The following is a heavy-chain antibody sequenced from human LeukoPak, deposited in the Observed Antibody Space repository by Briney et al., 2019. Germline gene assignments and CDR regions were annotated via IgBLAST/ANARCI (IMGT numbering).Heavy chain of an antibody. CDR1: GFTFSSYS. CDR3: ARDLELDYYDSSGYPDY. J-gene: IGHJ4*02. D-gene: IGHD3-22*01. Sequence: GGSLRLSCAASGFTFSSYSMNWVRQAPGKGLEWVSYISSSSTIYYADSVKGRFTISRDNAKNSLYLQMNSLRAEDTAVYYCARDLELDYYDSSGYPDYWGQGTLVTVSS. CDR2: ISSSSTI. V-gene: IGHV3-48*01.